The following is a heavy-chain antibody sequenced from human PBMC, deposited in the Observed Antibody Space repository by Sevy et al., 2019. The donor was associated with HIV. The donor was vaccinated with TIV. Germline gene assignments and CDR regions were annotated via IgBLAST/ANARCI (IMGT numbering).Heavy chain of an antibody. D-gene: IGHD2-2*01. CDR2: IKEDGSEN. CDR3: ARVGGCSSTSCFAYWFDP. Sequence: GGSLRLSCSTFGFTFSNYWMSWVRQAPGKGLEWMANIKEDGSENYYVDSVKGRFTISRDNAKNSLYLQMNSLRAEDTAVYYCARVGGCSSTSCFAYWFDPWGQGTLVTVSS. J-gene: IGHJ5*02. CDR1: GFTFSNYW. V-gene: IGHV3-7*03.